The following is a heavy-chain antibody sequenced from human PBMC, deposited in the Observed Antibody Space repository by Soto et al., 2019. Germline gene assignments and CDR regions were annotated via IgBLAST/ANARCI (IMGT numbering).Heavy chain of an antibody. CDR1: GYTLTSYY. CDR2: INPSGGIT. CDR3: ARGISTTRYYYYYGMDV. V-gene: IGHV1-46*01. Sequence: GASVKVSCKASGYTLTSYYLHWVRQAPGQGPEWMGIINPSGGITNDAQKFQDRDTMTSDTSTSTVYMELSSLRSEDTAVYYCARGISTTRYYYYYGMDVWGQGTTVTVSS. J-gene: IGHJ6*02. D-gene: IGHD2-2*01.